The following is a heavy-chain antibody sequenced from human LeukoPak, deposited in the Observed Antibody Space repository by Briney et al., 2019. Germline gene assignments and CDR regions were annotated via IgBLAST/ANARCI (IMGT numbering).Heavy chain of an antibody. CDR1: GFTFSSYW. J-gene: IGHJ6*03. V-gene: IGHV3-7*03. CDR3: ARDRRGYDSEGKYYYYYYYMDV. Sequence: GGSLRLSCAASGFTFSSYWMSWVRQAPGKGLEWVANIKQDGSEKYCVDSVKGRFTISRDNAKNSLYLQMNSLRAEDTAVYYCARDRRGYDSEGKYYYYYYYMDVWGKGTTVTISS. CDR2: IKQDGSEK. D-gene: IGHD5-12*01.